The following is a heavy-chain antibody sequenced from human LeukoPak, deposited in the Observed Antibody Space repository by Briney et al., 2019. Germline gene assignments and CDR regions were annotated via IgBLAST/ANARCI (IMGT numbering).Heavy chain of an antibody. CDR2: VSGSGSTL. CDR1: GFTFGDHI. J-gene: IGHJ4*02. CDR3: GRQFAS. Sequence: GGSLGLSCAASGFTFGDHIMNWVRQLPGKGLEWVAYVSGSGSTLYYADSVKGRFTVSRDNGKSSLYLQMNSLRVEDTALYYWGRQFASWGQGTLVTVSS. V-gene: IGHV3-48*01.